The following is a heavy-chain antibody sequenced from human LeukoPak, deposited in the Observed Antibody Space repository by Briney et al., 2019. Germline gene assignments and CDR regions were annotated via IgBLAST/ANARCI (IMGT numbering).Heavy chain of an antibody. J-gene: IGHJ4*02. Sequence: PSETLSLTCAVYGGSFSGYYWSWIRQPPGKGLEWIGEINHSGSTNYNPSLKSRVTISVDTSKNQFSLKLSSVTAADTAVYYCARVIWGGSLGFDYWGQGTLVTVSS. CDR3: ARVIWGGSLGFDY. CDR1: GGSFSGYY. D-gene: IGHD3-16*01. V-gene: IGHV4-34*01. CDR2: INHSGST.